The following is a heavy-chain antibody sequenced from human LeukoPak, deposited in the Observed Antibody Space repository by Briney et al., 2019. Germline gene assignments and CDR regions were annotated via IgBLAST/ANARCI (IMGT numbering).Heavy chain of an antibody. CDR1: GYPFTNFW. Sequence: LGESLKISCKGSGYPFTNFWIAWVRQMPGKGLEWMGIIYPGDSNTRYSPSFQGQPTISADKSITTAYLQWSSLKASDTAIYYCARLEGLSSASFYGYWGQGTLVTVSS. D-gene: IGHD3-10*01. V-gene: IGHV5-51*01. CDR2: IYPGDSNT. CDR3: ARLEGLSSASFYGY. J-gene: IGHJ4*02.